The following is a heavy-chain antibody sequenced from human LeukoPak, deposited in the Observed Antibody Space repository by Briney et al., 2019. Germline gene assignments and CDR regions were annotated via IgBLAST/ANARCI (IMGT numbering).Heavy chain of an antibody. Sequence: GGSLRLSCAASGFTFSSYWMSWVRQAPGKGLEWVSSISGSGGSTYYADSVKGRFTISRDNSKNTLYLQMNSLRAEDTAVYYCAKEERPIVVIAAAIIDYWGQGTLVTVSS. CDR2: ISGSGGST. J-gene: IGHJ4*02. CDR1: GFTFSSYW. CDR3: AKEERPIVVIAAAIIDY. V-gene: IGHV3-23*01. D-gene: IGHD2-2*01.